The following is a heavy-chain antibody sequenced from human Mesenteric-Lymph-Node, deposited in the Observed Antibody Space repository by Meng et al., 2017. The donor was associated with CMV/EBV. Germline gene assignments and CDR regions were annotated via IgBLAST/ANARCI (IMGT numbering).Heavy chain of an antibody. V-gene: IGHV3-53*01. D-gene: IGHD1-26*01. CDR1: GFTVSSNY. J-gene: IGHJ4*02. CDR2: IYSGGST. CDR3: AKDRYNSGSYNLDY. Sequence: AASGFTVSSNYMSWVRQAPGKGLEWVSVIYSGGSTYYADSVKGRFTISRDNSKSTLYLQMNSLRAEDTALYYCAKDRYNSGSYNLDYWGQGTLVTVSS.